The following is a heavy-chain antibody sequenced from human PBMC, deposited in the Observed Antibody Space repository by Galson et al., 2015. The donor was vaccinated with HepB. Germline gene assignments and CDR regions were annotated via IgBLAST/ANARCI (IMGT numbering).Heavy chain of an antibody. J-gene: IGHJ4*02. Sequence: QSGAEVKKPGESLKISCKGSGYSLTSFWIGWVRQILGKGLEWLGMINPGDSDTRYSPSFQGQVTISVDKSISTAYLQWSSLKASDPAMYHCARQGNGGLFDQWGQGTLVSVSS. CDR2: INPGDSDT. V-gene: IGHV5-51*01. CDR3: ARQGNGGLFDQ. CDR1: GYSLTSFW. D-gene: IGHD3-10*01.